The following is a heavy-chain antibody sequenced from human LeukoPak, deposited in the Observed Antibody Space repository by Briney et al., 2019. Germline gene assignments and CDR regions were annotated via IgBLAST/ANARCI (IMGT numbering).Heavy chain of an antibody. V-gene: IGHV4-34*01. CDR2: INHSGST. D-gene: IGHD3-22*01. CDR3: ARGRNYYDSSGYYQPPWYFDY. CDR1: GGSFSGYY. Sequence: PSETLSLTCAVYGGSFSGYYWSWIRQPPGKGLEWIGEINHSGSTNHNPSLKSRVTISVDTSKNQFSLKLSSVTAADTAVYYCARGRNYYDSSGYYQPPWYFDYWGQGTLVTVSS. J-gene: IGHJ4*02.